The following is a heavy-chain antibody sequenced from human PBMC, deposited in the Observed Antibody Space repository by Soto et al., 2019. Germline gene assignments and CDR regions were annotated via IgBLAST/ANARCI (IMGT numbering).Heavy chain of an antibody. CDR2: INPNSGGT. V-gene: IGHV1-2*04. CDR1: GYTFTGYY. D-gene: IGHD1-1*01. J-gene: IGHJ4*02. CDR3: AGAGFHLERTANDYYFDY. Sequence: ASVKVSCKASGYTFTGYYMHWVRQAPGQGLEWMGWINPNSGGTNYAQKFQGWVTMTRDTSISTAYMELSRLRSDDTAVFYGAGAGFHLERTANDYYFDYWGQGTLVTVSS.